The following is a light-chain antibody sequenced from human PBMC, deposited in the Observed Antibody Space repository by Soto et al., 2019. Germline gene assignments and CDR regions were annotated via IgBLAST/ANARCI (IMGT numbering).Light chain of an antibody. J-gene: IGKJ1*01. Sequence: EIVLTQSPGTLSLSPGERATLSCRASQNFSNYVAWYQQKPGQAPRLLIYGASNRATGIPDRFSGSGSGTDFTLTISRLEPEDFAVYYCQQYGSSGTFGQGTKVDIK. CDR1: QNFSNY. V-gene: IGKV3-20*01. CDR2: GAS. CDR3: QQYGSSGT.